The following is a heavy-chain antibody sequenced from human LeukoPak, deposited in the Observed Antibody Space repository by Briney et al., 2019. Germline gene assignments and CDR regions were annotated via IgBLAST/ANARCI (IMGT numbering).Heavy chain of an antibody. CDR1: GGSFSGYY. D-gene: IGHD6-13*01. J-gene: IGHJ3*02. CDR3: ARGKRARYSSSHGDAFDI. Sequence: SETLSVTCAVYGGSFSGYYWSWIRQPPGKGLEWIGEINHSGSTNYNPSLKSRVTISVDTSKNQFSLKLSSVTAADTAVYYCARGKRARYSSSHGDAFDIWGQGTMVTVSS. V-gene: IGHV4-34*01. CDR2: INHSGST.